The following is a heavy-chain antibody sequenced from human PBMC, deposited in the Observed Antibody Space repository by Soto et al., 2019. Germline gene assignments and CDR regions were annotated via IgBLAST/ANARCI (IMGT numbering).Heavy chain of an antibody. D-gene: IGHD3-10*01. CDR2: IWYDGSNK. CDR1: GFTFSSYG. V-gene: IGHV3-33*01. J-gene: IGHJ4*02. Sequence: GGSLRLSCAASGFTFSSYGMHWVRQAPGKGLEWVAVIWYDGSNKYYADSVKGRFTISRDNSKNTLYLQMNSLRAEDTAVYYCARDRGSGSYYPVISYYFDYWGQGTLVTVSS. CDR3: ARDRGSGSYYPVISYYFDY.